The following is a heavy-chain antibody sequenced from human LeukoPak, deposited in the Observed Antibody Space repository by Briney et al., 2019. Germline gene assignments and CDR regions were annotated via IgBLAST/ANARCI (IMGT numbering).Heavy chain of an antibody. D-gene: IGHD4-23*01. CDR2: INPNSGGT. CDR3: ARDQGHGGNSWDY. J-gene: IGHJ4*02. V-gene: IGHV1-2*02. CDR1: GYTFTVYY. Sequence: GASVKVSCEVSGYTFTVYYMHWVRQAPGQGLEWLGWINPNSGGTNYAQNFQGRVTMTRDTSISTAYMELSRLRSDDTAVYYCARDQGHGGNSWDYWGQGTLVTVSS.